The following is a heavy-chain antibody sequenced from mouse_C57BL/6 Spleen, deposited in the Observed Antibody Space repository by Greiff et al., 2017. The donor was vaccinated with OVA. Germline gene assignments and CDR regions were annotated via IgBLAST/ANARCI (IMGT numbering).Heavy chain of an antibody. D-gene: IGHD1-1*01. J-gene: IGHJ4*01. Sequence: VQLQQSGPGLVKPSQSLSLTCSVTGYSITSGYYWHWIRQFPGNKLEWMGYISYDGSNNYNPSLKNRISITRDTAKNQFFLKLNSVTTEDTATYYCASEGYLLLRYYAMDYWGQGTSVTVSS. CDR1: GYSITSGYY. CDR2: ISYDGSN. V-gene: IGHV3-6*01. CDR3: ASEGYLLLRYYAMDY.